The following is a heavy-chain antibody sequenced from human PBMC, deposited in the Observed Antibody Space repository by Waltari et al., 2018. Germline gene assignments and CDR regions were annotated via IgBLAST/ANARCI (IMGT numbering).Heavy chain of an antibody. V-gene: IGHV7-4-1*02. J-gene: IGHJ3*02. CDR3: ARDGNAFDI. Sequence: QVQLVQSGSELKKPGASVKVSCKASGYTFTSYGINWVRQAPGQGLEWMGWMNTNTGNPTYAQGFTGRFVFSLDTSVTTAYLQISSLKSEDTAVYFCARDGNAFDIWGQGTMVTVSS. CDR1: GYTFTSYG. D-gene: IGHD1-26*01. CDR2: MNTNTGNP.